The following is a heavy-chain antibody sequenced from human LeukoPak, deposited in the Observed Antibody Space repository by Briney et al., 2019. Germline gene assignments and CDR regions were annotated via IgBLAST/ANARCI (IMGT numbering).Heavy chain of an antibody. CDR2: INHSGST. CDR3: ARSKVPATGNWFDP. CDR1: GGSFSGYY. D-gene: IGHD2-21*02. V-gene: IGHV4-34*01. J-gene: IGHJ5*02. Sequence: SETLSLTCAVSGGSFSGYYWSWIRQPPGKGLEWIGEINHSGSTNYNPSLKSRVTISVDTSKSQFSLKLSSVTAADTAVYYCARSKVPATGNWFDPWGQGTLVTVSS.